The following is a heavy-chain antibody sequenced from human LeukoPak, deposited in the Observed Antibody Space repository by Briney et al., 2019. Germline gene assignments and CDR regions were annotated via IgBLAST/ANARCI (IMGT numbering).Heavy chain of an antibody. CDR3: AKDSPFIGPY. CDR2: INGGGGST. CDR1: GFTFSNFA. V-gene: IGHV3-23*01. Sequence: GGSLRLSCAASGFTFSNFAMSWVRQAPGKGLEWVSAINGGGGSTYYADSVKGRFTISRDNAKNTLHLQMNSLRAEDTAIYYCAKDSPFIGPYWGQGTLVTVSS. D-gene: IGHD1-26*01. J-gene: IGHJ4*02.